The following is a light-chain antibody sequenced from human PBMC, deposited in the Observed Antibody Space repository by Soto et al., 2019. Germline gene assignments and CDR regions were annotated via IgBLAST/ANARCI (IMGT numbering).Light chain of an antibody. J-gene: IGKJ1*01. CDR3: QQYNSYWRT. CDR1: QSISSW. CDR2: DAS. Sequence: DIQMTQSPSTLSASVGYRVTIPFRASQSISSWLAWYQQKPGKAPKLLIYDASSLESGVPSRFSGSGSGTEFTLTISSLQPDDFATYYCQQYNSYWRTFGQGTKVDIK. V-gene: IGKV1-5*01.